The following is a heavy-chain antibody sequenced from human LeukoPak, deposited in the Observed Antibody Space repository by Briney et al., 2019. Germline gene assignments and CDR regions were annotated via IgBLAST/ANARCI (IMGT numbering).Heavy chain of an antibody. Sequence: SETLSLTCAVYGGSFSGYYWSWIRQPPGKGLEWIGEINHSGSTNYNPSLKRRVTISVDTSKNQFSLKLSSVTAADTAVYYCARAPWYYYYGMDVWGQGTTVTVSS. CDR2: INHSGST. CDR3: ARAPWYYYYGMDV. V-gene: IGHV4-34*01. J-gene: IGHJ6*02. CDR1: GGSFSGYY.